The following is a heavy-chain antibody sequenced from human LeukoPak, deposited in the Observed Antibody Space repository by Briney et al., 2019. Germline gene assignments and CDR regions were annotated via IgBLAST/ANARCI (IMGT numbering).Heavy chain of an antibody. D-gene: IGHD6-19*01. CDR3: AKDQHRLIAVADPFDY. J-gene: IGHJ4*02. CDR1: GFIFSSYA. CDR2: ISGSGGST. Sequence: PGGSLRLSCAASGFIFSSYAMSWVRQAPGKGLEWVSAISGSGGSTYYADSVKGRFTISRDNSKNTLYLQMNSLRAEDTAVYYCAKDQHRLIAVADPFDYWGQGTLVTVSS. V-gene: IGHV3-23*01.